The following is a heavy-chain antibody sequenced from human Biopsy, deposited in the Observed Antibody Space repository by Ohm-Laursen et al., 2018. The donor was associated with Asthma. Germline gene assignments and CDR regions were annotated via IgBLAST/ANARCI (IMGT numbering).Heavy chain of an antibody. V-gene: IGHV4-59*01. CDR1: PGSINDYY. Sequence: GTPSLTCTVSPGSINDYYWNWIRQFPGKGLEWIGYVHSTGSTRFNPSLKSRLTISVDTSVDQVSLKLTSVTAADTAVYYCVRATSTWSQSGPHYFDHWGQGTLVTVSS. CDR2: VHSTGST. D-gene: IGHD6-13*01. J-gene: IGHJ4*02. CDR3: VRATSTWSQSGPHYFDH.